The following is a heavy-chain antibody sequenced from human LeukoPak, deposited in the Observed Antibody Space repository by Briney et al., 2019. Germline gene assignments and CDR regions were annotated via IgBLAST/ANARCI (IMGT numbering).Heavy chain of an antibody. D-gene: IGHD2-2*02. CDR1: GFPFSSYA. J-gene: IGHJ4*02. CDR2: ISGSGGST. Sequence: QPGGSLRLSWAASGFPFSSYAMSWVRQAPEKGLEWVSAISGSGGSTYYADSVKGRFTISRDNSKNTLYLQMNSLRAEDTAVYYCVGQLLYRGRWGQGTQVTVSP. CDR3: VGQLLYRGR. V-gene: IGHV3-23*01.